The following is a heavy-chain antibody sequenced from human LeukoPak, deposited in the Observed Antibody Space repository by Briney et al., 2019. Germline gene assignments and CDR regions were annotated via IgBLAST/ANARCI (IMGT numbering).Heavy chain of an antibody. CDR2: ISGSGGST. V-gene: IGHV3-23*01. J-gene: IGHJ6*03. D-gene: IGHD3-10*01. CDR3: AKDRQGFGFGEQLDYYYMDV. CDR1: GFTFTGYA. Sequence: GSLRLSCAASGFTFTGYAMGWVRQVPGKGLEWVSAISGSGGSTYYADSGKGRFTISRDNSKNTLYLQMNSLRAEDTAVYYCAKDRQGFGFGEQLDYYYMDVWGKGTTVTVSS.